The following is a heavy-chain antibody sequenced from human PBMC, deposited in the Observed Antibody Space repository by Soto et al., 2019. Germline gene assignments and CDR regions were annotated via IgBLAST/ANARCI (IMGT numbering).Heavy chain of an antibody. Sequence: SETRSRTWTVSGGSISSGVYYWIWIRQHPGKVLEWIGYIYYSGSTYYNPSLKSRVTISVDTSKNQFSLKLSSVTAADTAVYYCARGYYYGSGSFDYWGQGTLVTVSS. J-gene: IGHJ4*02. D-gene: IGHD3-10*01. CDR2: IYYSGST. CDR3: ARGYYYGSGSFDY. V-gene: IGHV4-31*02. CDR1: GGSISSGVYY.